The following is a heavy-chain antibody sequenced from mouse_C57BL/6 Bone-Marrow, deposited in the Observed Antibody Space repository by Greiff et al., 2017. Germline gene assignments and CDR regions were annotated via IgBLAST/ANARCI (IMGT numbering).Heavy chain of an antibody. V-gene: IGHV2-5*01. CDR3: AKKRELGRWAMDY. J-gene: IGHJ4*01. D-gene: IGHD4-1*01. CDR1: GFSLTSYG. Sequence: VQLVESGPGLVQPSQSLSITCTVSGFSLTSYGVHWVRQSPGKGLEWLGVIWRGGSTDYIAAFMSSLSITKDNSKSQVFFKMNSLQADDTAIYDCAKKRELGRWAMDYWGQGTSVTVSS. CDR2: IWRGGST.